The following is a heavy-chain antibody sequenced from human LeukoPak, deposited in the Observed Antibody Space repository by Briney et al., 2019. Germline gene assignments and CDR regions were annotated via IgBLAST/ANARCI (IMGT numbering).Heavy chain of an antibody. V-gene: IGHV4-38-2*02. J-gene: IGHJ5*02. CDR1: GSSISSGYY. CDR2: IYHSGST. CDR3: ARVVYRGENWFDP. D-gene: IGHD3-10*01. Sequence: SETLSLTCTVSGSSISSGYYWRWIRQPPGKGLEWIGSIYHSGSTYYSPSLESRATISVDTSKNQCSLKLTSVTAADTAVYYCARVVYRGENWFDPWGQGTLVTVSS.